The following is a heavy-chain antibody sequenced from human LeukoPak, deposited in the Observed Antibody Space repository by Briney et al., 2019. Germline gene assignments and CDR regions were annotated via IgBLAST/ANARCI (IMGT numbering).Heavy chain of an antibody. CDR3: AMISREWELPEIED. CDR2: INPNSGGT. CDR1: GYIFTGHY. Sequence: GASVKVSCKASGYIFTGHYLQWVRQALGQGLEWMGWINPNSGGTQYAQRFQGRVTMTRETSISTAYMELSRLRSDDTAVYYCAMISREWELPEIEDWGQGTLVTVSS. V-gene: IGHV1-2*02. D-gene: IGHD1-26*01. J-gene: IGHJ4*02.